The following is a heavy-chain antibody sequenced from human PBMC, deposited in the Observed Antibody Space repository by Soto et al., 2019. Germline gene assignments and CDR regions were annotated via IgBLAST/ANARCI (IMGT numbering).Heavy chain of an antibody. J-gene: IGHJ5*02. D-gene: IGHD1-7*01. Sequence: PSETLSLTCTVSGGSIISYYWSWIRQPPGKGLECIGYIYYSGSTNYNPSLKSRVTISVDTSKNQFSLKLSSVTAADPAVYYCARDDSGTISLDPWGQGTLVTVSS. CDR1: GGSIISYY. CDR3: ARDDSGTISLDP. V-gene: IGHV4-59*01. CDR2: IYYSGST.